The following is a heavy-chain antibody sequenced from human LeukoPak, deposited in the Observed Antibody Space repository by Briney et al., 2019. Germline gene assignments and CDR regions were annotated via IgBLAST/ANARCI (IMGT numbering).Heavy chain of an antibody. D-gene: IGHD2/OR15-2a*01. V-gene: IGHV3-30*04. CDR2: ISYDGRNK. J-gene: IGHJ5*02. CDR3: VPLAQILLNSFDP. Sequence: PGGSLRLSCAASGFTFSSYAMHWVRQAPGKGLEWVAVISYDGRNKYYADSVKGRFTISRDDSRNTLYLQMNSLRAEDTAVYYCVPLAQILLNSFDPWGQGTLVTVSS. CDR1: GFTFSSYA.